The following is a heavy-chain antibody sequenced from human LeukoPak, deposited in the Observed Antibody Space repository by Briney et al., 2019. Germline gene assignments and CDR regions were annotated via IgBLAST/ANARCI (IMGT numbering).Heavy chain of an antibody. V-gene: IGHV3-49*04. CDR3: SRNGLVDFDY. Sequence: SGGSLRLSCTTSGFAFDGFAMSWVRQPAGKGLEWVGFIRRRAYGGAAEYAASVKGRFIISRDDSKGIAYLQMNRLKTEDTAVYYCSRNGLVDFDYWGQGSRVIVSP. J-gene: IGHJ4*02. CDR1: GFAFDGFA. CDR2: IRRRAYGGAA.